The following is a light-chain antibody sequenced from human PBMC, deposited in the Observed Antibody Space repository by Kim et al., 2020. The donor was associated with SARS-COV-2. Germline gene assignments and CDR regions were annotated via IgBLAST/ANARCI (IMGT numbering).Light chain of an antibody. Sequence: SYELTQPPSVSVAPGKTARITCGGNNIGSKSVHWYQQKPGQAPVVVIYYDSDRPSGIPERFSGSNSGNTATLTISRVEAGDEADYYCQVWDSTRGVFGGGTQLTVL. CDR1: NIGSKS. V-gene: IGLV3-21*04. CDR3: QVWDSTRGV. J-gene: IGLJ3*02. CDR2: YDS.